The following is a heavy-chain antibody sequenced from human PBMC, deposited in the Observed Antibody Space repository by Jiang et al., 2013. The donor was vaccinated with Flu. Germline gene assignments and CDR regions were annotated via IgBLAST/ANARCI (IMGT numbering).Heavy chain of an antibody. CDR2: VSGNTDNT. D-gene: IGHD6-19*01. J-gene: IGHJ4*02. CDR3: ANRGDYSSGWYY. Sequence: VQLVESGGDLVQAGGSLRLSCAAAGFTFSSSDMSWVRQAPGKGLEWVSGVSGNTDNTYYAESVKGRFTISRDNSKNTLYLQMSSLGVEDTALYYCANRGDYSSGWYYWGQGTLVTVSS. V-gene: IGHV3-23*04. CDR1: GFTFSSSD.